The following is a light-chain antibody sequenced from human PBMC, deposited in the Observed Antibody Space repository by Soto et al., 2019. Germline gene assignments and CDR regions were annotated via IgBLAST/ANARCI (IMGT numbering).Light chain of an antibody. J-gene: IGLJ3*02. CDR2: STS. CDR1: TGPVISGYY. Sequence: QAVVTQEPSLTVSPGGTVTLTCASSTGPVISGYYPNWFQQKPGQAPRALIYSTSYKHSWTPARFSGSLLGGKAALTLSGVQREDEADYYCLLYYGGDVVFGGGTKVTVL. V-gene: IGLV7-43*01. CDR3: LLYYGGDVV.